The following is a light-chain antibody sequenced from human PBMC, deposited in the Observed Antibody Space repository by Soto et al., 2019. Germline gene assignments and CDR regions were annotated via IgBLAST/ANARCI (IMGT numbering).Light chain of an antibody. CDR3: QQYGDSPST. Sequence: EIVLTQSPGTLSLSPGERATLSCRASQIFSSNYLAWYQQKPGQAPRLLIYGASTRATNIPERFSGSGSGTDFTLTISRLEPEDCAVYSCQQYGDSPSTFGQGTKLEIK. CDR2: GAS. J-gene: IGKJ2*01. CDR1: QIFSSNY. V-gene: IGKV3-20*01.